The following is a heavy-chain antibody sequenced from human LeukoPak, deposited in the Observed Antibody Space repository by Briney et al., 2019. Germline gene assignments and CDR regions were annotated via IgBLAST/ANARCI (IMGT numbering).Heavy chain of an antibody. D-gene: IGHD5-18*01. CDR2: INHSGST. Sequence: PSETLSLTCAVYGGSFSGYYWSWIRQPPGKGLEWVGEINHSGSTNYNPSLKSRFTISVDTSKNPFSLKMNPVTAADTAVYYFAGARVRIQRRIDYCGQGTLVTISS. J-gene: IGHJ4*02. CDR1: GGSFSGYY. V-gene: IGHV4-34*01. CDR3: AGARVRIQRRIDY.